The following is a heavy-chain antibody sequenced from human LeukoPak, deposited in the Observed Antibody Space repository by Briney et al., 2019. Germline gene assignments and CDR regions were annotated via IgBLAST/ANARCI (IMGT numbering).Heavy chain of an antibody. J-gene: IGHJ5*02. CDR1: GGSISSGGYY. Sequence: SQTLSLTCTVSGGSISSGGYYWSWIRRHPGKGLEWIGYIYYSGSTYYNPSLKSRVTISVDTSKNQFSLKLSSVTAADTAVYYCARGNLAIAGGFDPWGQGTLVTVSS. V-gene: IGHV4-31*03. CDR2: IYYSGST. CDR3: ARGNLAIAGGFDP. D-gene: IGHD2/OR15-2a*01.